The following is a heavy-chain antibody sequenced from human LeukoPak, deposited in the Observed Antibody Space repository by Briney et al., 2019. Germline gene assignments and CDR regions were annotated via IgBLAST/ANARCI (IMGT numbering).Heavy chain of an antibody. CDR2: IRYDGSNK. J-gene: IGHJ4*02. V-gene: IGHV3-30*02. D-gene: IGHD3-10*01. Sequence: GGSLRLSCAASGFTFSSYGMRWVRQAPGKGLEWVSFIRYDGSNKYYADSVKGRFTISRDNSKNTLYLQMNNLRAEDTAVYYCAKDYYYGSGSPFDYWGQGTLVTVSS. CDR3: AKDYYYGSGSPFDY. CDR1: GFTFSSYG.